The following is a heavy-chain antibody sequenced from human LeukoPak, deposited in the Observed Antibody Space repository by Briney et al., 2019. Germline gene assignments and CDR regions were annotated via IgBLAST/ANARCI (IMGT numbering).Heavy chain of an antibody. CDR3: ARGGSRNDFNSAY. J-gene: IGHJ4*02. CDR1: GFTFSRYW. Sequence: PGGSLKLSCAASGFTFSRYWMSWVRQVPGKGLEWVGNIKEDGREKYSVDSATGRFTISRDNAKNSLYLQMNSLRADDTAVYYCARGGSRNDFNSAYGGQGPLATVSS. CDR2: IKEDGREK. D-gene: IGHD5-24*01. V-gene: IGHV3-7*01.